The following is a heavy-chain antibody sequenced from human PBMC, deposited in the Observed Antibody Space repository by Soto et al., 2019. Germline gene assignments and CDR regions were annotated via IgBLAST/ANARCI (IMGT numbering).Heavy chain of an antibody. J-gene: IGHJ5*02. D-gene: IGHD3-10*01. V-gene: IGHV3-13*04. Sequence: EVQVVESGGGLVQPGGSLRLSCAASGFTFSRYAMHWVRQATGRGLEWVSGIGTSGDTYYAGSVKGRSTTSRENAKNSGYLQMNSLRAGDTAGYCCASGAVGCDPWGQGTLVAVSS. CDR3: ASGAVGCDP. CDR2: IGTSGDT. CDR1: GFTFSRYA.